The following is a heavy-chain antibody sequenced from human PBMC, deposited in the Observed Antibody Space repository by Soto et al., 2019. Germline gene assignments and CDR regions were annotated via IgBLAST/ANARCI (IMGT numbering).Heavy chain of an antibody. D-gene: IGHD1-26*01. CDR2: ISGSGRTI. Sequence: PGGSLRLSCAASGFTLSSYEMNWVRQAPGKGLEWVSYISGSGRTIYYADSVKGRFTISRDNAKNSLYLQMNSLRAEDTAVYYCARSGTYEPLYYWGQGALVTAPQ. CDR3: ARSGTYEPLYY. CDR1: GFTLSSYE. V-gene: IGHV3-48*03. J-gene: IGHJ4*02.